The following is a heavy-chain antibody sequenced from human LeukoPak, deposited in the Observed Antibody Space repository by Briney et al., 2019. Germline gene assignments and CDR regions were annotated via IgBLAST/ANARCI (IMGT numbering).Heavy chain of an antibody. D-gene: IGHD2-2*01. V-gene: IGHV1-46*01. CDR3: ARDVSSPSSWWFDP. CDR1: GYTFTSYY. CDR2: ISPSGGST. J-gene: IGHJ5*02. Sequence: ASVKVSCKASGYTFTSYYMHWVRQAPGQGLEWMGIISPSGGSTGYAQKFQGRVTMTRDMSTRTDYTELSSLRYEDTAVYYCARDVSSPSSWWFDPWGQGTLVIVSS.